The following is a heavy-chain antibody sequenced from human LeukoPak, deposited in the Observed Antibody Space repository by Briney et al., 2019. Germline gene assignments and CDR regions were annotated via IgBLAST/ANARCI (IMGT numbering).Heavy chain of an antibody. D-gene: IGHD3-9*01. CDR3: AKGDPPTYYDILTGQDY. J-gene: IGHJ4*02. CDR1: GFTFSSYA. Sequence: GGSLRLSCAASGFTFSSYAMHWVRQAPGKGLEWVAVISYDGSNKCYADSVKGRFTISRDNSKNMLYLQLNSLRAEDTAVYYCAKGDPPTYYDILTGQDYWGQGTLVTVSS. CDR2: ISYDGSNK. V-gene: IGHV3-30-3*01.